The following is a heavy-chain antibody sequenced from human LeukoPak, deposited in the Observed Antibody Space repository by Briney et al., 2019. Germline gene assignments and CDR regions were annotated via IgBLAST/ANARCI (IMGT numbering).Heavy chain of an antibody. V-gene: IGHV3-48*03. CDR3: ARVRSAYSGSYYYYMDV. CDR1: EFTFSNYQ. CDR2: ISSSGSSI. J-gene: IGHJ6*03. D-gene: IGHD6-6*01. Sequence: GGSLRLSCTASEFTFSNYQMNWVRQAPGKGLEWVSDISSSGSSIYYADSVKGRFTISRENAKNSLFLQINSLRAEDTAVYYCARVRSAYSGSYYYYMDVWGKGTTVTVSS.